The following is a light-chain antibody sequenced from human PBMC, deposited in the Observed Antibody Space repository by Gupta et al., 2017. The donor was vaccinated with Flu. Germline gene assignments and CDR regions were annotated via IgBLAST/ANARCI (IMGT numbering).Light chain of an antibody. CDR1: SGISVATYM. J-gene: IGLJ3*02. V-gene: IGLV5-45*04. Sequence: QAVVTHPSSLSASPGAAASLTCTLYSGISVATYMIYWYQQRPGSPPQYLLRYKSDSEKQQGSRVPSRCSGSKEATANAGLLLISGLQYEDEADYYCAIWYNSAWVFGGGTKLTVL. CDR3: AIWYNSAWV. CDR2: YKSDSEK.